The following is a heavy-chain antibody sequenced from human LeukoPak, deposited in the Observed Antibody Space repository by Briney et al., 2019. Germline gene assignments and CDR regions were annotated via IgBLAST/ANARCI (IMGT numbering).Heavy chain of an antibody. Sequence: GGSLRLSCAASGFTFSTYSMNWVRQAPGKGLEWVSYISSGSGTIYYADSVKGRFTISRDNAKNSLYLQMNSLTAEDTAVYYCATRSSAGRSGFDPWGQGTLVTVSS. V-gene: IGHV3-48*04. CDR1: GFTFSTYS. J-gene: IGHJ5*02. CDR2: ISSGSGTI. CDR3: ATRSSAGRSGFDP.